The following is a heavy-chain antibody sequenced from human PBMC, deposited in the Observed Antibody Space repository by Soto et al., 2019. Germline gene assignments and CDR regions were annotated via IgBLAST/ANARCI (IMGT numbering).Heavy chain of an antibody. D-gene: IGHD1-26*01. CDR2: IDPSDSYT. J-gene: IGHJ4*02. V-gene: IGHV5-10-1*01. CDR1: GYGFTGYY. CDR3: ARNYGGGYPDY. Sequence: VGSLKISCNGSGYGFTGYYISWGRQMPGKGLEWMGRIDPSDSYTNYSPSFQGHVTISADKSNSTAYLQWSSLKASDTAMYYCARNYGGGYPDYWGQGTLVTVSS.